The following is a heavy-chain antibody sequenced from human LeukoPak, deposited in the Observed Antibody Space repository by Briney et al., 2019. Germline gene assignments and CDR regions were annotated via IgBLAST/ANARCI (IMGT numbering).Heavy chain of an antibody. CDR1: GGSISSYY. Sequence: PSETLSLTCSGSGGSISSYYWSWIRQPPGKGLEWIGYIYYSGSTNYNPSLKSRVAISLDTSKSQFSLKLTSVTAADTAVYYCARAPIPYDRSRTDYRFDPWGQGTLVTVAS. CDR3: ARAPIPYDRSRTDYRFDP. J-gene: IGHJ5*02. CDR2: IYYSGST. D-gene: IGHD3-16*01. V-gene: IGHV4-59*01.